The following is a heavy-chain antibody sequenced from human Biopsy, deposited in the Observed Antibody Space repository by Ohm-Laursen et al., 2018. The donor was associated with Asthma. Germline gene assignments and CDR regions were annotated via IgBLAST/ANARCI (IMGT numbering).Heavy chain of an antibody. CDR2: INPNSGAT. J-gene: IGHJ5*02. CDR3: ARGQKSAGDRWFDP. CDR1: GYTFTSYG. Sequence: ASVKVSCKASGYTFTSYGISWVRQAPGQGLEWMGRINPNSGATNYAQKFQGRVTMTRDTSISTAYMEVNRLRSDDTAVYYCARGQKSAGDRWFDPWGQGTLVTVSS. D-gene: IGHD6-13*01. V-gene: IGHV1-2*06.